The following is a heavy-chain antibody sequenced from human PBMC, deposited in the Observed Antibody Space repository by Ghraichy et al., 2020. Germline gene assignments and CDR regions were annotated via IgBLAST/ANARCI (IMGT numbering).Heavy chain of an antibody. Sequence: SQNLSLTCSVSNDSINAYYWNWVRQPAGKGLEWIGRIYASGSTNYNPSLQHRVSMSIDTSKNQFSLKLNSLTAADTAVYFCARGRDDYNSLWGQGTMVTVSS. D-gene: IGHD5-24*01. CDR3: ARGRDDYNSL. CDR1: NDSINAYY. J-gene: IGHJ3*01. CDR2: IYASGST. V-gene: IGHV4-4*07.